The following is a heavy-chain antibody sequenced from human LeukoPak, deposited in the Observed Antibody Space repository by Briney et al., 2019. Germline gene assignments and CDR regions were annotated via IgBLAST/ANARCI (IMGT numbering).Heavy chain of an antibody. D-gene: IGHD6-19*01. Sequence: SETLSLTCTVSGGSISSYLWSWIRQPAGKGLEWLGRIHTDGTTTYSPSLQSRLTMSVDTSKKQISLRLSSVTAADTAIHYCATEQVSGSAWGFDYWGQGSLVTVSS. CDR1: GGSISSYL. J-gene: IGHJ4*02. V-gene: IGHV4-4*07. CDR3: ATEQVSGSAWGFDY. CDR2: IHTDGTT.